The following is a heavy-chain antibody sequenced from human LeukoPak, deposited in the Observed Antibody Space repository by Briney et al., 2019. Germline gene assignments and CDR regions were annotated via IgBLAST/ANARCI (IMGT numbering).Heavy chain of an antibody. CDR1: GLTFGGYS. CDR2: ISSSNRYI. V-gene: IGHV3-21*01. D-gene: IGHD6-6*01. CDR3: ARDRSIAARMVV. Sequence: GGSLRLSRAVSGLTFGGYSVDGVREAPGRGVGWVSSISSSNRYIYYAASVKGRFTISRENAKHSLYLQMNSLRAEDTAVYYCARDRSIAARMVVWGKATTVTVSS. J-gene: IGHJ6*03.